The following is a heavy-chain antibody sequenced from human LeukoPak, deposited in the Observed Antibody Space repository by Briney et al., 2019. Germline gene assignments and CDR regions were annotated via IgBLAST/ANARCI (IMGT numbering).Heavy chain of an antibody. CDR3: ARGDEDYFDY. CDR2: INPSGGST. J-gene: IGHJ4*02. V-gene: IGHV1-46*01. CDR1: GYTFTSYY. Sequence: ASVKVSCKASGYTFTSYYMHWVRQAPGQGLERMGIINPSGGSTSYAQRFHGRVTMTRDTSTSTVYMELSSLRSEDTAVYYCARGDEDYFDYWGQGTLVTVSS.